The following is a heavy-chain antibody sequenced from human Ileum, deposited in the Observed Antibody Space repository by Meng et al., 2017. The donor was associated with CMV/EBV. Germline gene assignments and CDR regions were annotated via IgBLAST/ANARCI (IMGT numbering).Heavy chain of an antibody. CDR1: GYTFTTYY. J-gene: IGHJ4*02. CDR2: INPGAGST. CDR3: AGAEAVRHFDY. D-gene: IGHD3-10*01. Sequence: QVQLVQSGAEVKKPGASVKVSCKASGYTFTTYYMHWVRQAPGQGLEWMGIINPGAGSTTYAQKFQGRVTMTRDTSTSTVHMELSSLRSEDTAVYYCAGAEAVRHFDYWGQGALVTVSS. V-gene: IGHV1-46*01.